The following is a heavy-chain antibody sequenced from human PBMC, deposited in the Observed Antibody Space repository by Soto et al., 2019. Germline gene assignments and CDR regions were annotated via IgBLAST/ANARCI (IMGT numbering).Heavy chain of an antibody. CDR2: FGGSGGT. CDR1: GFIFSNYA. CDR3: AKSQSPLYYMDV. J-gene: IGHJ6*03. V-gene: IGHV3-23*01. Sequence: EVQVLESGGGLVQPGGSLRLSCVGSGFIFSNYAMAWVRQAPGKGLEWVSGFGGSGGTYYADSVKGRYTISRDNSKNTLYLQMNSLRVEDTAVYYCAKSQSPLYYMDVWGKGTAVTVSS.